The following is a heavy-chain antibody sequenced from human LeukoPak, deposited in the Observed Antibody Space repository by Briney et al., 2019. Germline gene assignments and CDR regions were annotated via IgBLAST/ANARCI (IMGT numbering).Heavy chain of an antibody. D-gene: IGHD5-12*01. J-gene: IGHJ4*02. V-gene: IGHV1-46*01. Sequence: ASVKVSCKASGYTFTSYYMHWVRQAPGQGLEWMGIINPSGGSTSYAQKFQGRVTMTRDTSTSTVYMELSSLRSEDTAVYYCARDRVRGYSGYDLAYWGQGTLVTVSS. CDR1: GYTFTSYY. CDR3: ARDRVRGYSGYDLAY. CDR2: INPSGGST.